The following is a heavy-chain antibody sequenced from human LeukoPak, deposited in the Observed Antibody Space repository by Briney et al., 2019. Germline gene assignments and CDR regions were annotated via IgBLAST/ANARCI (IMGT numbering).Heavy chain of an antibody. CDR2: IYYSGST. V-gene: IGHV4-39*07. CDR1: GGSISTTSYY. Sequence: SETLSLTCTVSGGSISTTSYYWGWIRQPPGKGLECIGNIYYSGSTYYNPSLKSRVTISVDTSKNQFSLKLTSVTAADTAVYYCARGSWQLAEGVYWGQGTLVTVSS. CDR3: ARGSWQLAEGVY. J-gene: IGHJ4*02. D-gene: IGHD6-6*01.